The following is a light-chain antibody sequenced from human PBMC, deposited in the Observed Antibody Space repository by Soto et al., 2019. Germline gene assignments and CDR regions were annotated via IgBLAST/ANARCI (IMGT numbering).Light chain of an antibody. CDR3: AAWDDSLNAVV. V-gene: IGLV1-44*01. CDR1: RTNIGSNT. J-gene: IGLJ2*01. Sequence: QPVLTQPPSASGTPGQRVTISCSGGRTNIGSNTVSWYQQLPGMAPKLLIYTNNQRPSGVPDRFSGSKSGTSASLAISGLQSEDEADYYCAAWDDSLNAVVFGGGTKLTVL. CDR2: TNN.